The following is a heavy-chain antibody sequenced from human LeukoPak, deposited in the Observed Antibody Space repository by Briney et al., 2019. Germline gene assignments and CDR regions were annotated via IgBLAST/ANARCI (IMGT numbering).Heavy chain of an antibody. J-gene: IGHJ6*02. CDR1: GFTFSSYG. CDR3: AGSWEVTGMDV. Sequence: GGSLRLSYAASGFTFSSYGMHWVRQAPGKGLEWVAVISYDGSNKYYADSVKGRFTISRDNSKNTLYLQMNSLRAEDTAVYYCAGSWEVTGMDVWGQGTTVSVS. D-gene: IGHD2-15*01. V-gene: IGHV3-30*03. CDR2: ISYDGSNK.